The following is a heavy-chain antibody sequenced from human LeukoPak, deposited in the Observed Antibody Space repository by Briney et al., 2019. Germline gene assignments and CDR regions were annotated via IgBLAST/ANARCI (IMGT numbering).Heavy chain of an antibody. V-gene: IGHV4-59*11. CDR3: ARDLVTVTKGFDI. Sequence: SSETLSLTCAVSDDSFSSHYWTWIRQPPGKGLEWIGYISYIGSTNYNPSLKSRVTISIDTSRNQFSLRLSSVTAADTAVYYCARDLVTVTKGFDIWGQGTMVSVSS. J-gene: IGHJ3*02. D-gene: IGHD4-17*01. CDR1: DDSFSSHY. CDR2: ISYIGST.